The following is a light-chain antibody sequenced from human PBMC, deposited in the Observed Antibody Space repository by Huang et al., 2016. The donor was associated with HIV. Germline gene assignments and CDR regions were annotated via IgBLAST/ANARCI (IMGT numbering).Light chain of an antibody. J-gene: IGKJ4*01. CDR2: AAS. CDR3: QQYYNTTLS. CDR1: RGSSNS. V-gene: IGKV1-NL1*01. Sequence: DIQMTQSPSSLSASVGDRVTITCRARRGSSNSLAWYQQQPGKAPKLLLYAASRLQGGVPPRFSGSGSRTDYTLTISSLQPEDSATYYCQQYYNTTLSFGGGTKVEIK.